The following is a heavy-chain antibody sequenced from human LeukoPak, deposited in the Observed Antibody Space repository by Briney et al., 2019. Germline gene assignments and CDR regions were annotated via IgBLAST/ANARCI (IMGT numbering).Heavy chain of an antibody. D-gene: IGHD4-11*01. CDR1: GGSISSSSYY. Sequence: ETLSLTCTVSGGSISSSSYYWGWIRQPPGKGLEWVTTIKPDGSEKFYVDSVKGRFTIARDNADKLLYLHMKSLRAKDTAVYFCTRDKAYSSFDYWGQGTLVTVSS. CDR3: TRDKAYSSFDY. J-gene: IGHJ4*02. CDR2: IKPDGSEK. V-gene: IGHV3-7*01.